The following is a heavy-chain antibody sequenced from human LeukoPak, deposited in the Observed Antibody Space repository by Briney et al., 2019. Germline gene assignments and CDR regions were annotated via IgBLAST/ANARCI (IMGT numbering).Heavy chain of an antibody. J-gene: IGHJ4*02. Sequence: PGGSLRLSCAASGFTFSSYGMHWVRQAPGKGLEWVAVISYDGSNKYYADSVKGRFTISRDNSKNTLYLQMNSLRAEDTAVYYCARGNLWFGELVYWGQGTLVTVSS. V-gene: IGHV3-30*03. CDR1: GFTFSSYG. CDR3: ARGNLWFGELVY. CDR2: ISYDGSNK. D-gene: IGHD3-10*01.